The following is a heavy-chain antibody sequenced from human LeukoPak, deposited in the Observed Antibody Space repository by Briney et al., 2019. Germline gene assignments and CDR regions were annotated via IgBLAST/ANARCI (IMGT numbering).Heavy chain of an antibody. Sequence: PGGSLRLSCAASGFSFGIYWMHWVRQAPGKGLVWVSRINTDGSSGNYADPVKGRFTISRDNAKNTLYLQLNSLRAEDTAVYYCAREKDTSGYYYYMDVWGKGTTVTVSS. V-gene: IGHV3-74*01. CDR3: AREKDTSGYYYYMDV. D-gene: IGHD3-10*01. J-gene: IGHJ6*03. CDR1: GFSFGIYW. CDR2: INTDGSSG.